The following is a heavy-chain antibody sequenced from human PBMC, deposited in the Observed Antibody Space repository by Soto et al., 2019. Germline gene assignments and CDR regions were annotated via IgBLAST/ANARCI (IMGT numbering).Heavy chain of an antibody. CDR2: INSDGSIT. V-gene: IGHV3-74*01. CDR3: ARDQKRRIAAAGTDYYYYYGLDV. Sequence: GGSLRLSCAASGFTFSSYWMHWVRQAPGKGLVWVSRINSDGSITSYADSVKGRFTSSRDNAKNTLYLQMNSLRAEDTAVYYCARDQKRRIAAAGTDYYYYYGLDVWGQGTTVTVSS. J-gene: IGHJ6*02. D-gene: IGHD6-13*01. CDR1: GFTFSSYW.